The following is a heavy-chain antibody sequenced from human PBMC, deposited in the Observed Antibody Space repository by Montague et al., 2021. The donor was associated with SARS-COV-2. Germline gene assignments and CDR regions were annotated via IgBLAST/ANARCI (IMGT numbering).Heavy chain of an antibody. CDR2: IHHTGIT. Sequence: SETLSLTCAVSGASVTSINWWSWVRQPPGRGLEWIAEIHHTGITNFNPSLRSRVSIAVDTSKNQFSLKLSSVTAADTAVYYCARGRTGTTFYYYYYYGMDVWGQGTTVTVSS. V-gene: IGHV4-4*02. CDR3: ARGRTGTTFYYYYYYGMDV. D-gene: IGHD1-7*01. J-gene: IGHJ6*02. CDR1: GASVTSINW.